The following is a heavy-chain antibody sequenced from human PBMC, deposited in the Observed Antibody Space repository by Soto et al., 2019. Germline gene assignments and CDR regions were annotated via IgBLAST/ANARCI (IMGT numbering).Heavy chain of an antibody. V-gene: IGHV1-18*01. CDR2: ISAYNGNT. Sequence: QVQLVQSGAEVKKPGASVKVSCKASGYTFTSYGISWVRQAPGQGLEWMGWISAYNGNTNYAQKLQGRVTMTTDKSTSTAYMELRTLRSDDTSVYYCAREPEDYFWGSYPTINNAFDIWGQGTMVTVSS. CDR3: AREPEDYFWGSYPTINNAFDI. J-gene: IGHJ3*02. CDR1: GYTFTSYG. D-gene: IGHD3-16*01.